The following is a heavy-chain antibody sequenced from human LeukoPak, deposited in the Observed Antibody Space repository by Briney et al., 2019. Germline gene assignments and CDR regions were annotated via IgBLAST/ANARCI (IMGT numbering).Heavy chain of an antibody. CDR1: GFTFSGSA. J-gene: IGHJ4*02. Sequence: GGSLRLSCAASGFTFSGSAMHWVRQAPGKGLEWVAVISYDGRNKHYPDSVKGRFTISRDISTDTLWLQMDSLRTEDTAVYYCAKGPLRGTAAAIDYWGQGTLVTVSS. V-gene: IGHV3-30*04. D-gene: IGHD2-2*01. CDR2: ISYDGRNK. CDR3: AKGPLRGTAAAIDY.